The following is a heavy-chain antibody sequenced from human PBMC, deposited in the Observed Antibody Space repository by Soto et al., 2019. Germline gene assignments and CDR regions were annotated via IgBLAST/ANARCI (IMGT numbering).Heavy chain of an antibody. J-gene: IGHJ4*02. CDR3: ARGVVADY. CDR1: GYSFTGYV. D-gene: IGHD3-22*01. Sequence: GASVKVSCKASGYSFTGYVIHWVRQAPGQSLEWMGWINAGNGNTEYSQKFKGRVTITRATSASTAYMEVSSLRYEDTAVYYCARGVVADYWGQGTLVTVSS. V-gene: IGHV1-3*01. CDR2: INAGNGNT.